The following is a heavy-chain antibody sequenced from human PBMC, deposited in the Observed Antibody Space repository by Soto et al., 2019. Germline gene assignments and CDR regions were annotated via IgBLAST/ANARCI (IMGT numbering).Heavy chain of an antibody. CDR2: IIPIFGTA. J-gene: IGHJ6*02. V-gene: IGHV1-69*01. CDR3: ARDLSYSSSSAGYYYYGMDV. CDR1: GGTFSSYA. Sequence: QVQLVQSGAEVKKPGSSVKVSCKASGGTFSSYAISWVRQALGQGLEWMGGIIPIFGTANYAQKFQGRVTITADESTSAAYMELSSLRSEDTAVYYCARDLSYSSSSAGYYYYGMDVWGQGTTVTVSS. D-gene: IGHD6-6*01.